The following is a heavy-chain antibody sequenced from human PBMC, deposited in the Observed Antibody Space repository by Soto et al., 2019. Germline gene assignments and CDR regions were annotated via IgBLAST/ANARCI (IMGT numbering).Heavy chain of an antibody. CDR2: INPNSGGT. D-gene: IGHD4-4*01. J-gene: IGHJ4*02. Sequence: ASVKVSCKASGYTFTGYYMHWVRQAPGQGLEWMGWINPNSGGTNYAQKFQGWVTMTRDTSISTAYMDLSRLRSDDTAVYYCARGMTTVTTLDYWGQGTLVTVS. CDR1: GYTFTGYY. CDR3: ARGMTTVTTLDY. V-gene: IGHV1-2*04.